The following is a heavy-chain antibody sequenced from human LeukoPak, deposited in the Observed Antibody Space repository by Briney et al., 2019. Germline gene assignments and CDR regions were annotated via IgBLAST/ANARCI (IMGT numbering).Heavy chain of an antibody. Sequence: PSETLSLTCTVSGGSISSYYWSWIRQPPGKGLEWIGYMYYSGTTNYNPSLKSRVTISVDTSKNQFSVKLSSVTAADTAVYYCARDLYYYDSSGYWSGFDYWGQGTLVTVSS. D-gene: IGHD3-22*01. CDR1: GGSISSYY. CDR3: ARDLYYYDSSGYWSGFDY. V-gene: IGHV4-59*01. J-gene: IGHJ4*02. CDR2: MYYSGTT.